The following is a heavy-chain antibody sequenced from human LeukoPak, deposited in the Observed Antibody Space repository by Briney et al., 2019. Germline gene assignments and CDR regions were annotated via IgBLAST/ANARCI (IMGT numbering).Heavy chain of an antibody. Sequence: GASVKVSCKAFRHTLRDLSIHWVRQAPGKGLEWMGGYDPDDDERIYSEKFLGRVTLTEDTSTDTAYMELTSLRSDDTAVYYCSTETAGNYWGQGTLVTVSS. CDR2: YDPDDDER. CDR1: RHTLRDLS. J-gene: IGHJ4*02. CDR3: STETAGNY. V-gene: IGHV1-24*01. D-gene: IGHD3-10*01.